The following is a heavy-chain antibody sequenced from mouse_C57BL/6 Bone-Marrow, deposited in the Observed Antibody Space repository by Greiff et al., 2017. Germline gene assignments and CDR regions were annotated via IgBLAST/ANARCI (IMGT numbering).Heavy chain of an antibody. Sequence: DVMLVESGGGLVQPGGSLKLSCAASGFTFSDYYMYWVRQTPEKRLEWVAYISNGGGSTYYPDTVKGRFTLSRDNAKNTLYLQMSRLKSEDTAMYYCARPNYGSSLYYAMDYWGQGTSVTVSS. J-gene: IGHJ4*01. CDR1: GFTFSDYY. V-gene: IGHV5-12*01. CDR3: ARPNYGSSLYYAMDY. CDR2: ISNGGGST. D-gene: IGHD1-1*01.